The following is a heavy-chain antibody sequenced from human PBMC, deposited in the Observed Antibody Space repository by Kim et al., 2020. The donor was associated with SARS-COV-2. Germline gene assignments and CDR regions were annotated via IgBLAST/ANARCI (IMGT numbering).Heavy chain of an antibody. Sequence: GGSLRLSCAASGFTFSSYGMHWVRQAPGKGLEWVAVISYDGSNKYYADSVKGRFTISRDNSKNTQYLQMNSLRAEDTAVYYCARGGTVGGGKYYYYGMDGWGQGATVTVSS. V-gene: IGHV3-30*03. CDR1: GFTFSSYG. CDR3: ARGGTVGGGKYYYYGMDG. CDR2: ISYDGSNK. D-gene: IGHD4-17*01. J-gene: IGHJ6*02.